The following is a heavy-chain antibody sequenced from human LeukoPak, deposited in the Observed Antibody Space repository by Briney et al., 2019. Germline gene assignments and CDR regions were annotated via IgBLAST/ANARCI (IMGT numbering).Heavy chain of an antibody. CDR3: ARGSNYYFDY. D-gene: IGHD6-13*01. CDR2: IYHSGST. Sequence: SETLSLTCAVSGYSISSGYYWGWIRQPPGKGLEGIGSIYHSGSTYYNPSLKSRVTISVDTSKNQFSLKLSSVTAADTAVYYCARGSNYYFDYWGQGTLVTVSS. J-gene: IGHJ4*02. V-gene: IGHV4-38-2*01. CDR1: GYSISSGYY.